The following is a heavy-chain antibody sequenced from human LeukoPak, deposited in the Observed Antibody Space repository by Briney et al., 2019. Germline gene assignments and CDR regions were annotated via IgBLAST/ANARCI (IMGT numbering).Heavy chain of an antibody. CDR1: GFTFSSYA. V-gene: IGHV3-23*01. CDR3: AKRAITMVRGVIGASDI. Sequence: PGGSLRLSCAASGFTFSSYAMSWVRQAPGKGLEWVSAISGSGGSTYYADSVKGRFTISRDNSKNTLYLQMNSLRAEDTAVYYCAKRAITMVRGVIGASDIWGQGTMVTVSS. J-gene: IGHJ3*02. D-gene: IGHD3-10*01. CDR2: ISGSGGST.